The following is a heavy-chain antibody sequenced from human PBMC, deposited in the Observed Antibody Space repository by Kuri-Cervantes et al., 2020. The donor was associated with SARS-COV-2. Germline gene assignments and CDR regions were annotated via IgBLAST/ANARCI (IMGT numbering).Heavy chain of an antibody. CDR3: ARGAPLRFLEWLFWWFDP. V-gene: IGHV1-46*01. Sequence: ASVKVSCKASGYTFTSYYMHWVRQAPGQGLEWMGIINPSGGSTSYAQKFQGRVTMTRDTSISTAYMELSRLRSDDTAVYYCARGAPLRFLEWLFWWFDPWGQGTLVTVSS. CDR1: GYTFTSYY. CDR2: INPSGGST. D-gene: IGHD3-3*01. J-gene: IGHJ5*02.